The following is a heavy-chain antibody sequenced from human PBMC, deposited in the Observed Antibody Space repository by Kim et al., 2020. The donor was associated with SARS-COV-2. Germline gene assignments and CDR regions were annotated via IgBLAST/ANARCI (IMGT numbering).Heavy chain of an antibody. Sequence: GGSLRLSCAASGFTFSSYWMSWVRQAPGKGLEWLANIKQDGSEKYYVDSVMGRFTISRDNAKNSLYLQMNSLRAEDTAVYYCLSLWDVESDYWGQGTLVTVSS. CDR2: IKQDGSEK. J-gene: IGHJ4*02. CDR3: LSLWDVESDY. V-gene: IGHV3-7*01. D-gene: IGHD3-10*01. CDR1: GFTFSSYW.